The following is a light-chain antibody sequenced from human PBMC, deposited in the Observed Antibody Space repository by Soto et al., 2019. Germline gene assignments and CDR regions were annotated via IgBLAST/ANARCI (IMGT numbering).Light chain of an antibody. CDR1: SSDVGGYNV. CDR3: SSYTSSSTYV. CDR2: DVS. J-gene: IGLJ1*01. Sequence: QSALTQPDSVSGSPGQSITISCSGTSSDVGGYNVVSWYQHHPGKAPKLVISDVSNRPSGVSDRFSGSKSGNTASLTISGLQAEDEDDYYCSSYTSSSTYVFGTGTKVTVL. V-gene: IGLV2-14*03.